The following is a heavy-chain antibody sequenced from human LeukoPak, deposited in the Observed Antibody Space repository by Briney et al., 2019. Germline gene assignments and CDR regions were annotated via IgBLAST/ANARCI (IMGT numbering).Heavy chain of an antibody. V-gene: IGHV1-18*01. CDR2: ISAYNGNT. J-gene: IGHJ4*02. CDR1: GYTFTSYG. Sequence: ASVKVSCKASGYTFTSYGISWVRQAPGQGLEWMGWISAYNGNTNYAQKLQGRVTTTTDTSTSTAYMELRSLRSDDTAVYYCARDRTRIAVAGQRDLAYWGQGTLVTVSS. D-gene: IGHD6-19*01. CDR3: ARDRTRIAVAGQRDLAY.